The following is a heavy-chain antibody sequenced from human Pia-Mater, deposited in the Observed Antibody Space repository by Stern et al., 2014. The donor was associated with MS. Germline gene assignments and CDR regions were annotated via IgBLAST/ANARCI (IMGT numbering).Heavy chain of an antibody. CDR2: IYPGDSDT. J-gene: IGHJ4*02. Sequence: VQLVQSGTEVKKPGESLKISCKGSGYSFSNYWIGWVRQMPEKSLEWIGIIYPGDSDTRYSPSFQGQVTISADKSINTAYLQWSSLKASDTAIYYCATAPPRGYTYGNFDYWGQGTLVTVSS. V-gene: IGHV5-51*03. CDR3: ATAPPRGYTYGNFDY. D-gene: IGHD5-18*01. CDR1: GYSFSNYW.